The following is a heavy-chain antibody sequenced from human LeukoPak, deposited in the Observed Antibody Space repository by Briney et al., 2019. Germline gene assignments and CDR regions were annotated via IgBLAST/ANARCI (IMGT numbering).Heavy chain of an antibody. D-gene: IGHD2-2*01. J-gene: IGHJ4*02. CDR3: AKAHMVVPAAPFDY. CDR2: ISGSGGST. CDR1: GFTFSSYA. Sequence: GGSLRLSCAASGFTFSSYAMSWVRQAPGKGLEWVSAISGSGGSTYYADPVKGRFTISRDNSKNTLYLQMNSLRAEDTAVYYCAKAHMVVPAAPFDYWGQGTLVTVSS. V-gene: IGHV3-23*01.